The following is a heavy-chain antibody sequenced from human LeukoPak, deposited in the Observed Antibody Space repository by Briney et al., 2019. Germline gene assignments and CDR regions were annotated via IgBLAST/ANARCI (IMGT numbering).Heavy chain of an antibody. J-gene: IGHJ6*03. D-gene: IGHD2-2*01. CDR1: GFTFSSHW. CDR2: IKQDGSEK. V-gene: IGHV3-7*01. Sequence: GGSLRLSCAASGFTFSSHWMSWVRQAPGKGLEWVANIKQDGSEKYYVDSVKGRFTISRDNAKNSLYLQMNSLRAEDTAVYYCARDRRRYCSSTSCYDYYYYYYMDVWGKGTTVTVSS. CDR3: ARDRRRYCSSTSCYDYYYYYYMDV.